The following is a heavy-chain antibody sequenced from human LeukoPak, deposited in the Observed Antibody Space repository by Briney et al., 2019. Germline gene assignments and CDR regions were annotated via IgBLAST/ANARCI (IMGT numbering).Heavy chain of an antibody. D-gene: IGHD3-10*01. J-gene: IGHJ4*02. CDR1: GFTFGDYA. CDR2: ISGHGTAT. V-gene: IGHV3-43*02. CDR3: IRESQSALWD. Sequence: GGSLRLSCAASGFTFGDYAIHWVRQAPGKGLEWVSLISGHGTATYYLDSVKGRFTISRDNAKNILYLQMNSLRDEDTAVYYCIRESQSALWDWGQGTLVTVSS.